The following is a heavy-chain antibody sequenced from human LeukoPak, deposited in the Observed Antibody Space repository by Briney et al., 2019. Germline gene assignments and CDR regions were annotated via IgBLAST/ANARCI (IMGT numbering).Heavy chain of an antibody. CDR3: ARDGSPYCGGDCSLDY. J-gene: IGHJ4*02. CDR2: INPSGGST. Sequence: GASVKVSCKASGYTFTSYYMHWVRQAPGQGLEWMGIINPSGGSTSYAQKFQGRVTMTRDTSTSTVYMELSSLRSEDTAVYYCARDGSPYCGGDCSLDYWGQGTLVTVSS. CDR1: GYTFTSYY. V-gene: IGHV1-46*01. D-gene: IGHD2-21*02.